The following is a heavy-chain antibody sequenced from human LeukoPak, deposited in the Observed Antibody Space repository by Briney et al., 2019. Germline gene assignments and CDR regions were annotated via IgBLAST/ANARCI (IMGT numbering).Heavy chain of an antibody. CDR3: ARDTRSTSNWFAA. J-gene: IGHJ5*02. D-gene: IGHD1-26*01. Sequence: AVRLTCKASGYTFTRYSFSWVRHAPGQGLEWIGWTSAYSGDTNYAQKFQDRVTVTTDPSTSTDYMELRSLRSDDTAVYYCARDTRSTSNWFAAWGQGTLVTVSS. V-gene: IGHV1-18*01. CDR1: GYTFTRYS. CDR2: TSAYSGDT.